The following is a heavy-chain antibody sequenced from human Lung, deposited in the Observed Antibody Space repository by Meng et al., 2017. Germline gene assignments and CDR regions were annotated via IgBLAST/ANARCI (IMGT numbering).Heavy chain of an antibody. CDR1: KFTFRNYG. J-gene: IGHJ3*02. CDR2: ISGSGSST. V-gene: IGHV3-23*01. Sequence: GESLKISCAASKFTFRNYGMSWVRQAPGKGLEWVSGISGSGSSTYYADSVKGRFTIYRDNSKTTLYLQMSSLRAEDTAVYYCAKAYYSNFTLGAFDIWGQGTMVTVSS. D-gene: IGHD4-11*01. CDR3: AKAYYSNFTLGAFDI.